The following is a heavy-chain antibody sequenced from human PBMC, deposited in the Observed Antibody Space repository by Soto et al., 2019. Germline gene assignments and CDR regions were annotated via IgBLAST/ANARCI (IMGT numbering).Heavy chain of an antibody. J-gene: IGHJ4*02. V-gene: IGHV3-23*04. Sequence: EVQLVESGGGSVQPGGSLRLSCVAAGFTFSNYAMSWVRQAPGKGLQWGSTIIGSGDSEYYGDSVKGRFTISRDNFKDTLFLQLNGLRAEDTADYYCAKDRFRSGYTYGSFDYWGQGALVTVSA. CDR3: AKDRFRSGYTYGSFDY. D-gene: IGHD5-18*01. CDR2: IIGSGDSE. CDR1: GFTFSNYA.